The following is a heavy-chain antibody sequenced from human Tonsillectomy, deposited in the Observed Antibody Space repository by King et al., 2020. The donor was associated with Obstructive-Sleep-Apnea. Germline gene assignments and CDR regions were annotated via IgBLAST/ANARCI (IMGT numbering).Heavy chain of an antibody. J-gene: IGHJ4*02. CDR1: GFTFSSYA. Sequence: VQLVESGGGVVQPGRSLRLSCASSGFTFSSYAMHWVRQAPGKGLVWVAVISYDGSNKYCADSVKGRFTISRDNSKNTLYLQMNSLRAEDTAVYYCARVGITMVRGVIWYFDYWGQGTLVTVSS. D-gene: IGHD3-10*01. CDR2: ISYDGSNK. CDR3: ARVGITMVRGVIWYFDY. V-gene: IGHV3-30-3*01.